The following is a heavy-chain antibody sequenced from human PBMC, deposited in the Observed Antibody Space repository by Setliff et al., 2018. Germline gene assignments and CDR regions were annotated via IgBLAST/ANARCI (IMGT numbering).Heavy chain of an antibody. J-gene: IGHJ4*02. Sequence: ASVKVSCKAGGYTLSSYYMHWVRQAPGQGPEWVGIINPGGGSASLAQKFQGRVTMTRDVSTSTVYLELNSLTSEDTGVYYCARAGLAAANRKGLLEFWGQGTLVTVSS. CDR2: INPGGGSA. CDR1: GYTLSSYY. D-gene: IGHD6-13*01. CDR3: ARAGLAAANRKGLLEF. V-gene: IGHV1-46*01.